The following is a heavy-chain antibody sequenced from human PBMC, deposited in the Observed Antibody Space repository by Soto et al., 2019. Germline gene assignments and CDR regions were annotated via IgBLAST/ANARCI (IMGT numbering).Heavy chain of an antibody. J-gene: IGHJ3*02. D-gene: IGHD3-22*01. Sequence: QVPLVQSGAEVKKPGASVKVSCKASGYTFTSYGISGVRQAPGPGLEWMGWISAYNGNTNYAQKLQGRVTMTTDPSTSTAYMELRSLRSDDTAVYYCAREGAGDSSGLLAIGGHGTMVTVSS. V-gene: IGHV1-18*01. CDR1: GYTFTSYG. CDR2: ISAYNGNT. CDR3: AREGAGDSSGLLAI.